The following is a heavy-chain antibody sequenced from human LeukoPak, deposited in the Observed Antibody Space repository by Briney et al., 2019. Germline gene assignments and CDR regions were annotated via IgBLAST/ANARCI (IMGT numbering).Heavy chain of an antibody. CDR3: AKVEENSSWNTGGAFDI. V-gene: IGHV3-30*02. Sequence: PGGSLRLSCTASGFNFGIYGMHWVRQAPGKGLEWVAVMWDDGTNEYYVESVKGRFTISRDNSKNTLYLQMNSLRVEDTAVYYCAKVEENSSWNTGGAFDIWGQETMVTVSS. D-gene: IGHD6-13*01. CDR1: GFNFGIYG. CDR2: MWDDGTNE. J-gene: IGHJ3*02.